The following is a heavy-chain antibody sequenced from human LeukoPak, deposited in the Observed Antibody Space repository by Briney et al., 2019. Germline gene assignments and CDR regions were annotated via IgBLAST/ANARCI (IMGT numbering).Heavy chain of an antibody. Sequence: SETLSLTCTVSGGSISSGGYYWSWIRQHPGKGLEWIGYIYYSGSTYYNPSLKSRVTISVDTSKNQFSLKLSSMTAADTAVYYCAREVLRSSNWFDPWGQGTLVTVSS. V-gene: IGHV4-31*03. CDR3: AREVLRSSNWFDP. CDR1: GGSISSGGYY. J-gene: IGHJ5*02. CDR2: IYYSGST.